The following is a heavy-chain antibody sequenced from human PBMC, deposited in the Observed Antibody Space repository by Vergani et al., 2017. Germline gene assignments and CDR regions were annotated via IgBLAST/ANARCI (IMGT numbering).Heavy chain of an antibody. CDR2: IYPADSDT. V-gene: IGHV5-51*01. Sequence: EVELVQSGPEMRKPGESLKIPCKGSEYSFGNYWIGWVGQMPGKGLEWMGIIYPADSDTRYSPSFQGQVTISADKSISTAFLQWDSLKASDTALYYCARHTTYTDSWGQGTLVTVSS. D-gene: IGHD1-1*01. CDR3: ARHTTYTDS. CDR1: EYSFGNYW. J-gene: IGHJ4*02.